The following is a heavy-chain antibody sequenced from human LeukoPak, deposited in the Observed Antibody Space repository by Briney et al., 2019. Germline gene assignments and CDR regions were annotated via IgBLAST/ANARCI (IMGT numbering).Heavy chain of an antibody. J-gene: IGHJ4*02. Sequence: GGSLRLSCAASGFTFSSYWMHWVRQAPGKGLEWVSVIYSGGSTYYADSVKGRFTISRDNSKNTLYLQMNSLRAEDTAVYYCARDHRGPSGTHIVWGQGTLVTVSS. CDR3: ARDHRGPSGTHIV. CDR1: GFTFSSYW. CDR2: IYSGGST. D-gene: IGHD1-26*01. V-gene: IGHV3-53*01.